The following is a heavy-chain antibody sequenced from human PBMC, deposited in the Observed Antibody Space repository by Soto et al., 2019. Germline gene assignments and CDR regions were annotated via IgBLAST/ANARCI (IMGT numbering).Heavy chain of an antibody. Sequence: PVKVSCKASGGTFRSYSISWVRQAPGQGLEWKGGIIPIFGTANYAQKFQGRVTITADESTSTAYMELSSLRSEDTAVYYCARGRRVYYDSSEFDPWGQGTLVTVSS. CDR1: GGTFRSYS. J-gene: IGHJ5*02. V-gene: IGHV1-69*13. CDR3: ARGRRVYYDSSEFDP. CDR2: IIPIFGTA. D-gene: IGHD3-22*01.